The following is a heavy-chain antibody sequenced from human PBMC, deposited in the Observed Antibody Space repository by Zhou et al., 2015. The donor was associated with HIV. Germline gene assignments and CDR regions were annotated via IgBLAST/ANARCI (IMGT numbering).Heavy chain of an antibody. CDR2: IIPIFGTA. D-gene: IGHD2-2*02. CDR1: GGTFSSYA. V-gene: IGHV1-69*01. J-gene: IGHJ5*02. CDR3: ARVCGFQGPAAISGFDP. Sequence: QVQLVQSGAEVKKPGSSVKVSCKASGGTFSSYAISWVRQAPGQGLEWMGGIIPIFGTANYAQKFQGRVTITADESTSTAYMELSSLRSEDTAVYYCARVCGFQGPAAISGFDPWGQGTLVTVSS.